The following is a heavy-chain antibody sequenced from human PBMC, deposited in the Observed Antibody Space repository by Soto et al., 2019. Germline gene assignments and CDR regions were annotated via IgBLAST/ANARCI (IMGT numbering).Heavy chain of an antibody. J-gene: IGHJ4*02. D-gene: IGHD3-22*01. CDR3: ARALIVVVTIDY. V-gene: IGHV4-30-4*01. Sequence: LSLTCTVSGGSISSGDYYWSWIRQPPGKGLEWIGYIYYSGSTYYNPSLKSRVTISVDTSKSQFSLKLSSVTAADTAVYYCARALIVVVTIDYWGQGTLVTVSS. CDR2: IYYSGST. CDR1: GGSISSGDYY.